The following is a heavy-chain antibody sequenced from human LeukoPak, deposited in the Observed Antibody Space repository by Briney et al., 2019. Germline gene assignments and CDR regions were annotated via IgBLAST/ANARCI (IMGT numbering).Heavy chain of an antibody. CDR3: ARTGYSYGPVPFDY. CDR2: ISSSSSYI. Sequence: GGSLTLSCAASGFTFSSYSMNWVRQAPGKGLEWVSSISSSSSYIYYADSVKGRFTISRDNAKNSLYLQMNSLRAEDTAVYYCARTGYSYGPVPFDYWGQGTLVTVSS. CDR1: GFTFSSYS. J-gene: IGHJ4*02. D-gene: IGHD5-18*01. V-gene: IGHV3-21*01.